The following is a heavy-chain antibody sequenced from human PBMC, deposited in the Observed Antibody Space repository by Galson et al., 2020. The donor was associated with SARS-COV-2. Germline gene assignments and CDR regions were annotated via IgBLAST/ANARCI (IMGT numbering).Heavy chain of an antibody. CDR2: IYPGDSDT. CDR1: GYSFTSYW. CDR3: ARLPDVYNWFDP. V-gene: IGHV5-51*01. J-gene: IGHJ5*02. Sequence: GESLKISCKGSGYSFTSYWIGWVRPMPGKGLEWMGIIYPGDSDTRYSPSFHAQVTLTADKSISTAYLQASSRKASDTAMDYCARLPDVYNWFDPWGHGTLVTVSS.